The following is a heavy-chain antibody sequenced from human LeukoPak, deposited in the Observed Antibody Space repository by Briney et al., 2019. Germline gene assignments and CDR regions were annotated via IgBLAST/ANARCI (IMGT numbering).Heavy chain of an antibody. CDR1: GGSISRYY. D-gene: IGHD3-10*01. Sequence: PSETLSLTCTVSGGSISRYYWSWIRQPPGKGLEWIGYISYTGSTTYNSSLKSRVTISLDTSQNQFSLKLSSVTAADTAVYYCARHYGSGSYYALYYYYMDVWGKGTTVTISS. CDR2: ISYTGST. CDR3: ARHYGSGSYYALYYYYMDV. V-gene: IGHV4-59*01. J-gene: IGHJ6*03.